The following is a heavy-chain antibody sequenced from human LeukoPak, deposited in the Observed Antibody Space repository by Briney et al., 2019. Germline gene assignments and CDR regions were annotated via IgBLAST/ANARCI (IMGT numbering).Heavy chain of an antibody. D-gene: IGHD6-19*01. J-gene: IGHJ1*01. V-gene: IGHV4-39*02. CDR2: IYYSGNT. Sequence: SETLSLTCIVSGGSISTSAYYWGWIRQPPGEGLQWIGSIYYSGNTYYNSSLKSRVTISVDTSTSQFSLRLSSVTAADTAVYYCARDRVGSGWYTGYFQHWGQGTLVTVSS. CDR3: ARDRVGSGWYTGYFQH. CDR1: GGSISTSAYY.